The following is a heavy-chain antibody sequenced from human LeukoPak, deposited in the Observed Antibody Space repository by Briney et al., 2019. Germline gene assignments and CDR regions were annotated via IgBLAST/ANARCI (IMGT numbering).Heavy chain of an antibody. D-gene: IGHD3-9*01. CDR1: GFTFSSYS. CDR2: ISSSSSYI. J-gene: IGHJ6*02. CDR3: ARDSYDILTGSIPYYYYGMDV. Sequence: PGGSLRLSCAASGFTFSSYSMNWVRQAPGKGLEWVSSISSSSSYIYYADSVKGRSTISRDNAKNSLYLQMNSLRAEDTAVYYCARDSYDILTGSIPYYYYGMDVWGQGTTVTVSS. V-gene: IGHV3-21*01.